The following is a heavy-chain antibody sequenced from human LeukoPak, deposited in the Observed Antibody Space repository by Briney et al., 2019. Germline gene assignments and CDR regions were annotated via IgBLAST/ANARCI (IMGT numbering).Heavy chain of an antibody. Sequence: SDTLSLNCTAASASISTYYWSWLRQPPGKGLEWIAYIYHSGPTNYNASLKGRVPISVDTSKSQFSLSLSFVTTADPAVYFCARDPQYYYGSGAFVYLDYWGQGTLVTVSS. CDR1: SASISTYY. CDR3: ARDPQYYYGSGAFVYLDY. V-gene: IGHV4-59*01. D-gene: IGHD3-10*01. CDR2: IYHSGPT. J-gene: IGHJ4*02.